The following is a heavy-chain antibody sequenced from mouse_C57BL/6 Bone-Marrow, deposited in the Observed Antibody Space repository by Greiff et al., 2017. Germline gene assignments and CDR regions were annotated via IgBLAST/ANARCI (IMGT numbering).Heavy chain of an antibody. Sequence: EVKLQQSVAELVRPGASVKLSCTASGFTFKNTYMHWVKQRPEQGLEWIERIDPANGNTKYAPKFQGKATMTADTSSNTAYLQLSSLTSEDTAIYYCASRLLSDLHYGGQGTSATVTA. CDR3: ASRLLSDLHY. CDR1: GFTFKNTY. D-gene: IGHD2-10*01. J-gene: IGHJ4*01. CDR2: IDPANGNT. V-gene: IGHV14-3*01.